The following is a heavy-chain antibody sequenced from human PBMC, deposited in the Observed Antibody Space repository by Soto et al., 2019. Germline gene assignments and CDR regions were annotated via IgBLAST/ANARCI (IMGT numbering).Heavy chain of an antibody. Sequence: ASVKVSCKAAGYTFTSNDINWVRQATGQGLEWLGWMNPNSGNTGYAQKFQGRVTMTRNTSISTAYMELTSLVSEDTAMYYRAGCPCCSRVSCTYDCDHWCQGSLVT. D-gene: IGHD2-15*01. J-gene: IGHJ4*02. CDR1: GYTFTSND. CDR3: AGCPCCSRVSCTYDCDH. V-gene: IGHV1-8*01. CDR2: MNPNSGNT.